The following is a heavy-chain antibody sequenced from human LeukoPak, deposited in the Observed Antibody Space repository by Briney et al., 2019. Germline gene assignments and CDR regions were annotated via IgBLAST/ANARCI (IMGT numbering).Heavy chain of an antibody. CDR1: GGSISSSNYW. Sequence: SETLSLTCTVSGGSISSSNYWWGWIRQPPGKGLEWIGSMYHSGSSYYNPSLKSRVTVSVDTSSNQFSLKLNSVTATDTAVYYCARHFMPVHSAGSGNWFDPRGQGIMVTVSS. CDR2: MYHSGSS. V-gene: IGHV4-39*01. J-gene: IGHJ5*02. CDR3: ARHFMPVHSAGSGNWFDP. D-gene: IGHD2-2*01.